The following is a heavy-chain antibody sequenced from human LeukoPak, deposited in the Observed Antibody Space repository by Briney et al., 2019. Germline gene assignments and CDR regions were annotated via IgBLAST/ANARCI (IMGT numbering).Heavy chain of an antibody. D-gene: IGHD3-10*01. Sequence: ASVKVSCKASGYPFAAYYVHWVRQAPGQGPEWMGVISPSGGSTTYAQKFQGRVTLTRDMSTSTDYLELSSLRSEDTAVYYCARDSSMLRGPLVIYYFDFWGQGTLVTVSS. V-gene: IGHV1-46*01. J-gene: IGHJ4*02. CDR3: ARDSSMLRGPLVIYYFDF. CDR1: GYPFAAYY. CDR2: ISPSGGST.